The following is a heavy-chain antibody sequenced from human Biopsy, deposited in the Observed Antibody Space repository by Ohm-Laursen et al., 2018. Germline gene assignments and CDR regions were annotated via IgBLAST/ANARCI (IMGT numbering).Heavy chain of an antibody. V-gene: IGHV1-2*02. CDR1: GYSFTSYY. D-gene: IGHD6-19*01. Sequence: ASVKVSCKASGYSFTSYYIHWVRQAPGQGLEWMGWISPKSGDTNYAHKFQGNITMTRDTSMSTAYMEMSRLRCDDTAVYYCALQSVAQMKNFDYWGQGTLVTVSS. CDR2: ISPKSGDT. J-gene: IGHJ4*02. CDR3: ALQSVAQMKNFDY.